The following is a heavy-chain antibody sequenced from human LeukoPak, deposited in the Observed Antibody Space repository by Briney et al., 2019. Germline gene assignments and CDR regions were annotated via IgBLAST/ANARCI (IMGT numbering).Heavy chain of an antibody. D-gene: IGHD3-10*01. Sequence: SETLSLTCTVSSGSISNYYWSWSRQPPGKGLEWIGFIHSNGGANYNASLNSRATISRDTSRSQVSLKLTSVTAADTAVYYCASSNLGSLGQFDPWGQGTLVTVSS. CDR3: ASSNLGSLGQFDP. CDR2: IHSNGGA. V-gene: IGHV4-59*01. CDR1: SGSISNYY. J-gene: IGHJ5*02.